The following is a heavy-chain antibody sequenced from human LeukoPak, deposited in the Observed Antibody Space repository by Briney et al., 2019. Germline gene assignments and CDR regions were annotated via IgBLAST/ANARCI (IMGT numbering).Heavy chain of an antibody. Sequence: SETLSLTCTVSGGSISSSSYYWGWIRQPPGKGLEWIGSIYYSGSTYYNPSLKSRVTISVDTSKNQFSLKLSSVTAADTAVYYCARHWREPTIDYWGQGTLVTVSS. CDR1: GGSISSSSYY. V-gene: IGHV4-39*01. J-gene: IGHJ4*02. D-gene: IGHD1-26*01. CDR3: ARHWREPTIDY. CDR2: IYYSGST.